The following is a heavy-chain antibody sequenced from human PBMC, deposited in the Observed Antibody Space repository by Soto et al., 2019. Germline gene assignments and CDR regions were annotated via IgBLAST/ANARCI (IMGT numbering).Heavy chain of an antibody. V-gene: IGHV1-18*01. J-gene: IGHJ5*02. Sequence: GASVKVSCKASGYTFTSYGISWVRQAPGQGLEWMGWISAYNGNTNYAQKLQGRVTMTTDTSTSTAYMELRSLRSDDTAVYYCARGTFSSGSYYEMWGWFDPWGQGTLVTVSS. CDR3: ARGTFSSGSYYEMWGWFDP. CDR2: ISAYNGNT. D-gene: IGHD1-26*01. CDR1: GYTFTSYG.